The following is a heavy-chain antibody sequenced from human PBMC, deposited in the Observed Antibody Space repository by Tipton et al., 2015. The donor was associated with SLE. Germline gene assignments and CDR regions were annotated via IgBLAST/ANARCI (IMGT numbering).Heavy chain of an antibody. CDR3: VRGPKDV. J-gene: IGHJ6*02. V-gene: IGHV4-39*07. CDR1: GGSISSSSYY. CDR2: IFYSGTT. Sequence: LRLSCTVSGGSISSSSYYWGWIRQPPGKGLEWIGSIFYSGTTYYNPSLKSRLTMSADTSKNQISLKLSSVSAADTAVYYCVRGPKDVWGQGTTVTVSS.